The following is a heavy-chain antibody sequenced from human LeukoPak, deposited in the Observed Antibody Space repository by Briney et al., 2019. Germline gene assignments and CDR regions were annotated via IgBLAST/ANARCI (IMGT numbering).Heavy chain of an antibody. CDR2: ISYDGSNK. J-gene: IGHJ6*02. Sequence: GRSLRLSCAASGFTFSSYGMHWVRQAPGKGLEWVAVISYDGSNKYYADSVKGRFTISRDNSKNTLYLQMKSLRAEDTAVYYCAKDLLYGDYPSSGMDVWGQGTTVTVSS. CDR1: GFTFSSYG. V-gene: IGHV3-30*18. CDR3: AKDLLYGDYPSSGMDV. D-gene: IGHD4-17*01.